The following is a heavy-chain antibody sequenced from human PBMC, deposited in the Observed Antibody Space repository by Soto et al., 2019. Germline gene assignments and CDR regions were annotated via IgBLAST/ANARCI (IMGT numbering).Heavy chain of an antibody. J-gene: IGHJ5*02. Sequence: ASVKVSCKASGYTCTRYDINWVRQATGQGLEWMGWMNPNSGNTGYAQKFHGRVTMTRNTSISTAYMELSSLRSEDTAVYYCAGGMLLWFGELLWGWFDPWGQGTLVTVSS. V-gene: IGHV1-8*01. D-gene: IGHD3-10*01. CDR2: MNPNSGNT. CDR3: AGGMLLWFGELLWGWFDP. CDR1: GYTCTRYD.